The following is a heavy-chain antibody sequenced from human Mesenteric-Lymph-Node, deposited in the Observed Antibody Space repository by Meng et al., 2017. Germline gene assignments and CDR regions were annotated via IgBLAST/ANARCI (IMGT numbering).Heavy chain of an antibody. V-gene: IGHV2-5*01. Sequence: QLTLQESRHTIVRPTQSLTLTCTLSVFGCIRQPPRRAPEWPALIYWNDDKRYILSLKSRLTITKDTHNTQVVLNMTNMHHVDTATYYGAHSGVGDCGGILRPTPVNWCDPWGQGALVTVSS. CDR1: VF. J-gene: IGHJ5*02. D-gene: IGHD2-21*02. CDR3: AHSGVGDCGGILRPTPVNWCDP. CDR2: IYWNDDK.